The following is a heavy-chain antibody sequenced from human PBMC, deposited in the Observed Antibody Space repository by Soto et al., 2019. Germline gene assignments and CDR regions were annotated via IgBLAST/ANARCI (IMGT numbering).Heavy chain of an antibody. J-gene: IGHJ6*02. CDR3: ARLHYRGYYYYGMDV. D-gene: IGHD3-10*01. CDR2: VNHSGST. V-gene: IGHV4-34*01. Sequence: QVQLQQWGAGLLKPSETLSLTCAVYGGSFSGYYWSWIRQPPGKGLEWIGEVNHSGSTNYNPSLTSRVTISVDTSQIQCSLKLSSVTAADTAVYYCARLHYRGYYYYGMDVWGQGTTVTVSS. CDR1: GGSFSGYY.